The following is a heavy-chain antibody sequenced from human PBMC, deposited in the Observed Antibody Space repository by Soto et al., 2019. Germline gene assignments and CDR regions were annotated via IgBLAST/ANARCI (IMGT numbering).Heavy chain of an antibody. CDR1: GFTVPSYA. D-gene: IGHD4-4*01. V-gene: IGHV3-23*01. CDR3: AGDSIYRNSRFAY. Sequence: EVQMLESGGGLVQPGGSLRLSCAASGFTVPSYAMSWVRQAHGKGLEWVSVISVDGGTSYYADSVRGRFTISRDFSKNTVILQMNSLRAEDTAIYYCAGDSIYRNSRFAYWVQGTLVTVSS. CDR2: ISVDGGTS. J-gene: IGHJ4*02.